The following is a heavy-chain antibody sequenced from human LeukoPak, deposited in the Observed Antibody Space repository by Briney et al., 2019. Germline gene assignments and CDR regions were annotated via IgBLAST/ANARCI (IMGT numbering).Heavy chain of an antibody. CDR1: GFTFSSYN. V-gene: IGHV3-21*01. J-gene: IGHJ4*02. CDR2: ISSSSYI. Sequence: GGSLRLSCAGSGFTFSSYNMNWVRQAPGKGLEWVSSISSSSYIYYADSVKGRFTISRDNAKNSLYLQMNSLRVEDTAVYYCARAPTFSGWFDYWGQGTLVTVST. D-gene: IGHD6-19*01. CDR3: ARAPTFSGWFDY.